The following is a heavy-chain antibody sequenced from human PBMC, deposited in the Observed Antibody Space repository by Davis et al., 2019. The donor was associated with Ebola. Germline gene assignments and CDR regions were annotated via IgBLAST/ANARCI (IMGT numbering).Heavy chain of an antibody. D-gene: IGHD6-19*01. CDR1: GGSISSSSYY. CDR3: ARFEQYRYYFDC. Sequence: MPSETLSLTCTVSGGSISSSSYYWGWIRQPPGKGLEWIGSIYYSGSTYYNPSLKSRVTISVDTSKNQFSLKLSSVTAADTAVYYCARFEQYRYYFDCWGQGTLVTVSS. CDR2: IYYSGST. J-gene: IGHJ4*02. V-gene: IGHV4-39*07.